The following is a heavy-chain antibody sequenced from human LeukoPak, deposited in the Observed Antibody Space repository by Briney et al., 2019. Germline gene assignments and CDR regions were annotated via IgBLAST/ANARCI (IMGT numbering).Heavy chain of an antibody. D-gene: IGHD3-22*01. CDR1: GFTFSSYA. J-gene: IGHJ4*02. Sequence: PGGSLRLSCAASGFTFSSYAMHWVRQAPGKGLEWVSSISSSSSHIYYADSVKGRFTISRDNAKNSLYLQMNSLRAEDTAVYYCARDRGATYYYDSSTYFDYWGQGTLVTVSS. CDR3: ARDRGATYYYDSSTYFDY. CDR2: ISSSSSHI. V-gene: IGHV3-21*01.